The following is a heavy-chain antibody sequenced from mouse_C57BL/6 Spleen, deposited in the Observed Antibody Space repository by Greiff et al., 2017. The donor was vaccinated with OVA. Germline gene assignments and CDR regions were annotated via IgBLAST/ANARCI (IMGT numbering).Heavy chain of an antibody. V-gene: IGHV10-1*01. CDR1: GFSFNTYA. D-gene: IGHD2-4*01. CDR2: IRSKSNNYAT. CDR3: VRRGDYDGFAY. Sequence: EVQLVESGGGLVQPKGSLKLSCAASGFSFNTYAMNWVRQAPGKGLEWVARIRSKSNNYATYYADSVKDRFTISRDDSESMLYLQMNNLKTEDTAMYYCVRRGDYDGFAYWGQGTLVTVSA. J-gene: IGHJ3*01.